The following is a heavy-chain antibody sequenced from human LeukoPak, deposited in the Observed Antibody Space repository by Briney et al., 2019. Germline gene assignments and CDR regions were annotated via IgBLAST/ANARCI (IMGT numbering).Heavy chain of an antibody. Sequence: PGGSLRLSCAASGFTFSDYYMSWIRQAPGKGLEWVSYISSSSSYTNYADSVKGRFTISRDNAKNSLYLQMNSLRAEDTAVYYCARDVVYDSSGHAFDIWGQGTMVTVSS. CDR3: ARDVVYDSSGHAFDI. D-gene: IGHD3-22*01. CDR1: GFTFSDYY. CDR2: ISSSSSYT. V-gene: IGHV3-11*05. J-gene: IGHJ3*02.